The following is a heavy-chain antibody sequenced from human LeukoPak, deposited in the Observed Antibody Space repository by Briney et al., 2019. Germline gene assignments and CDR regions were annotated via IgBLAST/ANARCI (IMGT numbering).Heavy chain of an antibody. V-gene: IGHV1-2*02. Sequence: ASVKLSCKASVYTVTGYYMHGVRQAPGQGLEPIVWINPNSGATNYAQKVEGRVTMTRDTSVSTADMELSRLRSDGTAVYYCAREEVSVVAARYNWFDPWGQGPLVTVSS. CDR2: INPNSGAT. CDR3: AREEVSVVAARYNWFDP. D-gene: IGHD6-6*01. J-gene: IGHJ5*02. CDR1: VYTVTGYY.